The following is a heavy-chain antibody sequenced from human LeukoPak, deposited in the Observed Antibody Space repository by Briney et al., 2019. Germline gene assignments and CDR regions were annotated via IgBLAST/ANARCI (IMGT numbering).Heavy chain of an antibody. Sequence: GGSLRLSCAASGFTVSSNYLTWVRQAPGKGLEWVSIIYSDDSTFSTDSAKGRFTISRDNSKNTLYLQMNSLRAEDTAVYYCARDSAGWGELWGGFDPWGQGTLVTVSS. CDR1: GFTVSSNY. CDR3: ARDSAGWGELWGGFDP. V-gene: IGHV3-66*01. D-gene: IGHD3-16*01. CDR2: IYSDDST. J-gene: IGHJ5*02.